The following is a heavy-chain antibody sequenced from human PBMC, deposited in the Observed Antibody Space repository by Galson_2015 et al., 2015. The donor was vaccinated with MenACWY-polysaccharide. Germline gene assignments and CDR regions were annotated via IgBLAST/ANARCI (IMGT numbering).Heavy chain of an antibody. CDR2: ISYDGSNK. Sequence: SLRLSCAGSGFTFNTFAMNWVRQAPGKGLEWVALISYDGSNKYHVDSVKGRFTISRNNSKNTVYLQMDSLRPEDTALYYCARGVLSFARSDYWGQGAQVTVSS. D-gene: IGHD1-26*01. V-gene: IGHV3-30-3*01. J-gene: IGHJ4*02. CDR3: ARGVLSFARSDY. CDR1: GFTFNTFA.